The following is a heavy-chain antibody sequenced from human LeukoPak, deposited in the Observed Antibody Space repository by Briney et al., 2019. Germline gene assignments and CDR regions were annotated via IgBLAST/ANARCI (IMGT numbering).Heavy chain of an antibody. CDR2: IYSGGST. CDR1: GFTVSSNY. D-gene: IGHD7-27*01. Sequence: PGGSLRLSCAASGFTVSSNYMSWLRQAPGKGLEGVSVIYSGGSTYYADSVKGRFTISRDNSKNTLYLQMNSLRAEDTAVYYCARDRRLTGDDYWGQGTLVTVSS. CDR3: ARDRRLTGDDY. J-gene: IGHJ4*02. V-gene: IGHV3-66*02.